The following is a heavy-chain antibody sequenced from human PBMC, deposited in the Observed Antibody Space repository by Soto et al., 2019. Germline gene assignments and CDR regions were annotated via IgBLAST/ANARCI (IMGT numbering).Heavy chain of an antibody. J-gene: IGHJ4*02. CDR1: GYTFIGYY. V-gene: IGHV1-2*04. D-gene: IGHD6-13*01. CDR2: IIRNSGCT. CDR3: ARVKGSRWKELKY. Sequence: GASVKFSCKASGYTFIGYYMHWVRQAPGQGLECMGWIIRNSGCTNYXXKFQVWVXXTGDGASSIAXVELSXLGCDETAVYYCARVKGSRWKELKYWGQGTLVTXSS.